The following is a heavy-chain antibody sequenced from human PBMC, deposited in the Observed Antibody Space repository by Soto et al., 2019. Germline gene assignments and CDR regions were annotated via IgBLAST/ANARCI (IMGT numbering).Heavy chain of an antibody. Sequence: PGGSLRLSCTASGSTFGDYAMSWFGQGPGKGLEGVGFIRSKAYGGTTEYAASGKGRFTISRDDSKSIAYLQMNSLNTEDTAVYYCTRDSPFFFFFPGASRDVFYIRSQRTMVTVSS. V-gene: IGHV3-49*03. J-gene: IGHJ3*02. CDR3: TRDSPFFFFFPGASRDVFYI. CDR2: IRSKAYGGTT. CDR1: GSTFGDYA. D-gene: IGHD3-3*02.